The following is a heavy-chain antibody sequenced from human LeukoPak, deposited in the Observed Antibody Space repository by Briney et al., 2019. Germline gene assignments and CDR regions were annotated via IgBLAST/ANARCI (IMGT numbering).Heavy chain of an antibody. CDR1: GFTFSNTW. CDR2: IRSKTDGGTT. Sequence: PGGSLRLSCAASGFTFSNTWMGWVRQAPGKGLEWVGRIRSKTDGGTTEYAAPVKGRFTISRDDSKNTLYLQMNSLKTEDTAVYYCNAAAPWNTPDYWGQGTLVTVSS. V-gene: IGHV3-15*01. D-gene: IGHD1/OR15-1a*01. J-gene: IGHJ4*02. CDR3: NAAAPWNTPDY.